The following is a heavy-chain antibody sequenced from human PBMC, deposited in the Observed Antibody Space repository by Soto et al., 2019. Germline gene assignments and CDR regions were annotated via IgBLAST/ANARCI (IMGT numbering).Heavy chain of an antibody. D-gene: IGHD3-10*01. CDR2: ISVYNGNR. Sequence: QVQLLQSGAEVKKPGASVKVSCKASGYMFNTYGITWVRPAPRQGLEWMAWISVYNGNRDYAQKFEVRVTMTIDTSTSTAYMELKSLTSDDSAVDYCSRTYGSWYYFLPFEYWGQGTPVSVSS. J-gene: IGHJ4*02. V-gene: IGHV1-18*01. CDR3: SRTYGSWYYFLPFEY. CDR1: GYMFNTYG.